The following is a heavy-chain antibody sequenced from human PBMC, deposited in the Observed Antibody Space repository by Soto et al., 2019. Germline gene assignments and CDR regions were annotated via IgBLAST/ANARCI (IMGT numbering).Heavy chain of an antibody. D-gene: IGHD1-26*01. CDR3: ARLAPYRGSYAGLFDY. CDR2: IYYSGNT. V-gene: IGHV4-39*01. Sequence: SETLSLTCTVSGGSLSSSDYYWGWIRQPPGKGLEWIATIYYSGNTYYNTSLKSRITISIDTSKKQFSLRLGSVTAADTAVYYRARLAPYRGSYAGLFDYWGQGTLVTVS. J-gene: IGHJ4*02. CDR1: GGSLSSSDYY.